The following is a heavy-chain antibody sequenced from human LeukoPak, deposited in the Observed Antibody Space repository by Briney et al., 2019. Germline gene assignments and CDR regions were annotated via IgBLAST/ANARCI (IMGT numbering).Heavy chain of an antibody. V-gene: IGHV3-43*02. D-gene: IGHD3-22*01. CDR1: GFTFDDYA. CDR3: VQDTGRSGYYYGPVDY. J-gene: IGHJ4*02. CDR2: ISESGGST. Sequence: PGGSLRLSCAASGFTFDDYAMHWVRQAPGKGLEWVSLISESGGSTYYADSVKGRFTISRDNSKNSLYLQINSLRTEDTAFYYCVQDTGRSGYYYGPVDYWGQGALVTVSS.